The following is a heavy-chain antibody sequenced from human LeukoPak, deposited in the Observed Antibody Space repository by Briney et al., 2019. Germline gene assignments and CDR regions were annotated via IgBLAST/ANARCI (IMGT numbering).Heavy chain of an antibody. CDR1: GGSISSGGYY. D-gene: IGHD2-8*01. CDR2: IYNSGST. CDR3: ARGYCTNGVCSSDYFDY. J-gene: IGHJ4*02. Sequence: SETLSLTCTVSGGSISSGGYYWNWIRQHPGKGLDWIVYIYNSGSTYYNPSLKSRSTIAVDTSKNQFSLKLRSVTAADTAVYYCARGYCTNGVCSSDYFDYWGQGTLVTVSS. V-gene: IGHV4-31*03.